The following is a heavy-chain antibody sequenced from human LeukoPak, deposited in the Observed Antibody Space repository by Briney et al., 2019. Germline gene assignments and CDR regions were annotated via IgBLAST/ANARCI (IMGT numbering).Heavy chain of an antibody. CDR1: GYTFTSYD. CDR3: ARDRYCSSTSCYRARPNWFDT. V-gene: IGHV1-8*01. J-gene: IGHJ5*02. Sequence: GASVKVSCKASGYTFTSYDINWVRQATGQGLEWMGWMNPNSGNTGYAQKFQGRVTMTRNTSISTAYMELSSLRSEDTAVYYCARDRYCSSTSCYRARPNWFDTWGQGTLVTVSS. CDR2: MNPNSGNT. D-gene: IGHD2-2*01.